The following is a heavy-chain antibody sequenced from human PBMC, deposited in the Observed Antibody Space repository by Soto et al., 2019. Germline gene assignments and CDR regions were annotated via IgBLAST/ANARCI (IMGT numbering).Heavy chain of an antibody. CDR2: VYYKGNT. D-gene: IGHD6-6*01. J-gene: IGHJ4*02. CDR3: ARAGIVARPHLDY. CDR1: GDSISSGGYY. Sequence: LSLTCTVSGDSISSGGYYWNWIRQHPGKGLEWVGYVYYKGNTYYNPSLKSRVTISVDMSENQFSLKLSSVTAADTAVYYCARAGIVARPHLDYWGQGTLVTVSS. V-gene: IGHV4-31*03.